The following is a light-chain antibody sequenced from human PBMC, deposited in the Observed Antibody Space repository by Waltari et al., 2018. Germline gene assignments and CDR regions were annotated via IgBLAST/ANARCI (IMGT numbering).Light chain of an antibody. V-gene: IGKV4-1*01. CDR3: QQCYTFPYT. CDR1: QSVLSRSNNKNC. J-gene: IGKJ2*01. Sequence: DIVLTQSPDSLAVSLGERATINCKSSQSVLSRSNNKNCLGWYQQIPGQPPMLLITWASTRESGVPDRFSGSGSGTDFTLTISSLQSEDVAVYFCQQCYTFPYTFCQGTKLEIK. CDR2: WAS.